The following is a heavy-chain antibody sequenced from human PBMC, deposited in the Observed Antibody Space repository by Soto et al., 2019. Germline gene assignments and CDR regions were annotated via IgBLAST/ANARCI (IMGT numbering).Heavy chain of an antibody. CDR3: ARDTNRDSARDFDY. CDR1: GGSISSGGYY. J-gene: IGHJ4*02. CDR2: IYYSGST. D-gene: IGHD2-8*01. Sequence: SETLSLTCTVSGGSISSGGYYWSWIRQHPGKGLEWIGYIYYSGSTYYNPSLKSRVTISVDTSKNQFSLKLSSVTAEDTAVYYCARDTNRDSARDFDYWGQGTLVTVSS. V-gene: IGHV4-31*03.